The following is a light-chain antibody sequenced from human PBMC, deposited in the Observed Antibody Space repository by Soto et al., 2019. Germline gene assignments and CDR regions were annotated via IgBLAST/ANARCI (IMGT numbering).Light chain of an antibody. V-gene: IGKV3-15*01. Sequence: EIVMTQSPATLSMSPGERVTLSCRASQSVSSSLAWNQQKPGQAPRLLIYGASTRATGIPDRFSGGGSGTEFTLTISSLQSEDFAVYYCQQYIKWPWTFGQGTKVEIK. J-gene: IGKJ1*01. CDR1: QSVSSS. CDR3: QQYIKWPWT. CDR2: GAS.